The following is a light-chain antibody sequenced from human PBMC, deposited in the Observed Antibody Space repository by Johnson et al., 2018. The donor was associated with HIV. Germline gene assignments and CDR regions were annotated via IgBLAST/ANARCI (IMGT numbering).Light chain of an antibody. Sequence: QAVLTQPPSVSAAPGQKVTISCSGSSSNIGTNSVSWYQQFPGTAPKVLIYENNKRPSGIPDRFSGSKSGTSATLGITGLQTGDEADYYCGTWDSSLSAGCYVFGTGTKVTVL. V-gene: IGLV1-51*02. CDR3: GTWDSSLSAGCYV. CDR1: SSNIGTNS. J-gene: IGLJ1*01. CDR2: ENN.